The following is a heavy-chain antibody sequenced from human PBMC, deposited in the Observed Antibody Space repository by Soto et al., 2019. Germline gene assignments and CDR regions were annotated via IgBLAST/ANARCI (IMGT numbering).Heavy chain of an antibody. CDR1: GYTFTSYA. CDR3: SGSYSYYGMDV. CDR2: INAGNGNT. D-gene: IGHD3-10*01. Sequence: ASVKVSCKASGYTFTSYAMHWVRQAPGQRLEWMGWINAGNGNTKYSQKFQGRVTITRDTPASTAYMELSSLRSEDTAVYYCSGSYSYYGMDVWGQGTTVTVSS. J-gene: IGHJ6*02. V-gene: IGHV1-3*01.